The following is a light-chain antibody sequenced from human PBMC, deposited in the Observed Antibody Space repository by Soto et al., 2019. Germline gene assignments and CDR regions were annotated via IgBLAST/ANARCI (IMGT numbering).Light chain of an antibody. CDR3: QQYNNWWT. V-gene: IGKV3-15*01. CDR2: GAS. Sequence: EIVMTQSPATLSVSPGARATLSCRASQSVASNLAWYQQKPGQVPRLLIYGASTRATGIPGRFSGSGSGTEFTLTISSLQSEDVAVYYCQQYNNWWTFGQGTKVEIK. CDR1: QSVASN. J-gene: IGKJ1*01.